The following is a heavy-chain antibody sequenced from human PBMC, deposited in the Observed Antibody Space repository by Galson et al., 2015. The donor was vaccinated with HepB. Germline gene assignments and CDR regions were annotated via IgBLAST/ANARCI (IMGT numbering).Heavy chain of an antibody. CDR3: ARGGSGRDRSISI. V-gene: IGHV3-30-3*01. D-gene: IGHD6-19*01. Sequence: SLRLSSAASGFTFSSYAMHWVRQAPGKGLEWVAVISYDGSNKYYADSVKGRFTISRDNSKNTLYLQMNSLRAEDTAVYYCARGGSGRDRSISIWGQGTLVTVSS. CDR2: ISYDGSNK. CDR1: GFTFSSYA. J-gene: IGHJ4*02.